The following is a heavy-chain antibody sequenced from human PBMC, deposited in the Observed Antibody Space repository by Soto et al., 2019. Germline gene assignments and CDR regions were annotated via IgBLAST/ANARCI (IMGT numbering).Heavy chain of an antibody. V-gene: IGHV3-15*07. CDR3: TTETLPYCTNGVCYPNDAFDI. Sequence: GGSLRLSCAASGFTFSNAWMNWVRQAPGKGLEWVGRIKSKTDGGTTDYAAPVKGRFTISRDDSKNTLYLQMNSLKTEDTAVYYCTTETLPYCTNGVCYPNDAFDIWGQGTMVTVSS. J-gene: IGHJ3*02. D-gene: IGHD2-8*01. CDR1: GFTFSNAW. CDR2: IKSKTDGGTT.